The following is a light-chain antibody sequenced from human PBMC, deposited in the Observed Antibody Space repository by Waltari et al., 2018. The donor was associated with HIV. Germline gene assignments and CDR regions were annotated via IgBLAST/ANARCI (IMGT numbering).Light chain of an antibody. CDR1: QTVNNK. J-gene: IGKJ3*01. CDR3: QQSFSYPLT. Sequence: DIQMTQSPSSLSASVGDSVTITCRASQTVNNKLNWYQQKPGEAPKVVIYDASTLESGVPSRFRGGGSRTDFTLTITSLQLDDFATHFCQQSFSYPLTFGPGTKVDI. CDR2: DAS. V-gene: IGKV1-39*01.